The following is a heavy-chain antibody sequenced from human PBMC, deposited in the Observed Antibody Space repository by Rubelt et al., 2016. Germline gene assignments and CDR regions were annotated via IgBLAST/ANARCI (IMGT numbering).Heavy chain of an antibody. CDR1: GGSFSGYY. D-gene: IGHD5-24*01. J-gene: IGHJ6*02. V-gene: IGHV4-34*01. Sequence: QVQLQQWGAGLLKPSETLSLTCAVYGGSFSGYYWSWIRQPPGKGLEWIGEINHSGSTNYNPSLKSRVTISVDTSKNQFSLKLRVVTAADTAVYYCARMAGNYYGMDVWGQGTTVTVSS. CDR2: INHSGST. CDR3: ARMAGNYYGMDV.